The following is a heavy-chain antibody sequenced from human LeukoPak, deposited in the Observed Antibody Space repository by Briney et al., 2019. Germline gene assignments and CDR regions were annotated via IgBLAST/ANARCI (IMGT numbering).Heavy chain of an antibody. CDR2: IYSRGST. CDR3: ARGGSYLSAFDI. Sequence: SGGSLTLSCAASGFTVSSHYKSWVRQPPGKGLEWVSIIYSRGSTFYADSVKCRFPISRDNSKTTLHLQMNILRADDTAVYYCARGGSYLSAFDIWGQGTMVTVSS. J-gene: IGHJ3*02. V-gene: IGHV3-53*03. D-gene: IGHD1-26*01. CDR1: GFTVSSHY.